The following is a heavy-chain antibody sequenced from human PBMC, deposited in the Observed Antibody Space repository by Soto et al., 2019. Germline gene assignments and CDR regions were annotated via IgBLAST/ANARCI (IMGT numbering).Heavy chain of an antibody. J-gene: IGHJ2*01. V-gene: IGHV4-30-4*01. D-gene: IGHD2-15*01. CDR1: GDSFSSGVYY. CDR3: AAFVGAYWYFAP. Sequence: PSETLSLTCTVSGDSFSSGVYYWSWIRQPPGKGLEWIGYIYNSGTTYYSPSLKSRVAISVDTSKNKFSLNLSSVTAADTAVYCCAAFVGAYWYFAPWGRGTLVTVSS. CDR2: IYNSGTT.